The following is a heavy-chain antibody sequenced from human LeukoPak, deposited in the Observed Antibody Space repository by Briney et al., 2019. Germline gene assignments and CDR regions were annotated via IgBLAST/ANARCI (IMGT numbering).Heavy chain of an antibody. V-gene: IGHV3-48*01. CDR2: ISSSSTTI. CDR1: GFTFSSYE. J-gene: IGHJ4*02. Sequence: GGSLRLSCAASGFTFSSYEMNWVRQAPGKGLEWVSYISSSSTTIHYADSVKGRFTISRDNAKNSVYLQMNSLRAEDTAMYYCARGGATALFYWGQGTLVTVSS. D-gene: IGHD5-12*01. CDR3: ARGGATALFY.